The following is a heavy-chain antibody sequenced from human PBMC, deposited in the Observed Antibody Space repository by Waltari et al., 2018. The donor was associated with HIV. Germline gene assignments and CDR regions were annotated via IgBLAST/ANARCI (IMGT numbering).Heavy chain of an antibody. D-gene: IGHD1-26*01. CDR2: IYRGGSR. V-gene: IGHV3-53*01. CDR3: ARDPRSSGYYGMDV. Sequence: EVQLVASGGGLIEPGGSLRVSCAASGFTISSNYMSWVRQAPGKGLEWVSVIYRGGSRYYADAVKGRFIISRDNSKNTVSLHMNSLRAEDTAVYYCARDPRSSGYYGMDVWGQGNKVTVSS. J-gene: IGHJ6*02. CDR1: GFTISSNY.